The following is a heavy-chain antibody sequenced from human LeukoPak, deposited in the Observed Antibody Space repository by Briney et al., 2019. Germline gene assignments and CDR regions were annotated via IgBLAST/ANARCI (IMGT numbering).Heavy chain of an antibody. V-gene: IGHV4-39*07. CDR3: ARVHEGDISSYYFDY. CDR1: GGSVSSSSYY. J-gene: IGHJ4*02. CDR2: IYYSGST. Sequence: SETLSLTCTVSGGSVSSSSYYWGWIRQPPGKGLEWIGSIYYSGSTYYNPSLKSRVTISVDTSKNQFSLRLSSVTAADTAIYYCARVHEGDISSYYFDYWGQGTLVTVSS. D-gene: IGHD6-6*01.